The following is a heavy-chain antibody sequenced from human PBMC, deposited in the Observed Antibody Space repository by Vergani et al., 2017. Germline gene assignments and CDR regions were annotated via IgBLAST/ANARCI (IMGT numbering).Heavy chain of an antibody. CDR2: ISSDGSNK. CDR3: VKDGSRGRLRFLEWLHSMPFFDY. D-gene: IGHD3-3*01. Sequence: VQLVESGGGVVQPGRSLRLSCAASGFTFSSYAMHWVRQAPGKGLEWVAFISSDGSNKYYADSVKGRFTISRDNSKNTLYLQMNSLRAEDTAVYYCVKDGSRGRLRFLEWLHSMPFFDYWGQGTLVTVSS. V-gene: IGHV3-30*01. J-gene: IGHJ4*02. CDR1: GFTFSSYA.